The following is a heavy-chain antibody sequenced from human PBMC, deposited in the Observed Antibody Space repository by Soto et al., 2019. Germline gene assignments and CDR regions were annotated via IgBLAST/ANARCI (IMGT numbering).Heavy chain of an antibody. CDR3: ANPTDFWSGYPIDY. D-gene: IGHD3-3*01. CDR1: GFTFSSYA. J-gene: IGHJ4*02. Sequence: PGGSLRLSCAASGFTFSSYAMSWVRQAPGKGLEWVSAISGSGGSTYYADSVKGRFTISRDNSKNTLYLQMNSLRAEDTAVYYCANPTDFWSGYPIDYWGQGTLVTVSS. V-gene: IGHV3-23*01. CDR2: ISGSGGST.